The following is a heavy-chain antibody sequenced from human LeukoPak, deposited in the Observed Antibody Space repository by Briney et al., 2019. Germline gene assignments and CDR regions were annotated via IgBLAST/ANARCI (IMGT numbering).Heavy chain of an antibody. CDR3: APRIAARQVYLGY. J-gene: IGHJ4*02. V-gene: IGHV3-23*01. D-gene: IGHD6-6*01. CDR1: GFTLSSYP. CDR2: ISGSGGST. Sequence: GGSLRLSCAASGFTLSSYPMSWVRQAPGKGLEWVSAISGSGGSTNYADSVKGRFTISRDNSRNTLSLQMNSLRAEDTAVYYCAPRIAARQVYLGYWGQGTLVTVSS.